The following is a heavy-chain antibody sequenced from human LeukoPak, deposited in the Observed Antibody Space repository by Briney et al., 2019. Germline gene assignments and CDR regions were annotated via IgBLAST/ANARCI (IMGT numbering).Heavy chain of an antibody. CDR3: ARDFNYYDSSGFDY. CDR2: ISSSSSYI. CDR1: GFTFSSYS. J-gene: IGHJ4*02. V-gene: IGHV3-21*01. D-gene: IGHD3-22*01. Sequence: GGSLRLSCAASGFTFSSYSMNWVRQAPGKGLEWVSSISSSSSYIYYADLVKGRFTISRDNAKNSLYLQMNSLRAEDTAVYYCARDFNYYDSSGFDYWGQGTLVTVSS.